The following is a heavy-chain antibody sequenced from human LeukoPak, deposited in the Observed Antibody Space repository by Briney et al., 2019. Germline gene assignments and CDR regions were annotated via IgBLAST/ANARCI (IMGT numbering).Heavy chain of an antibody. J-gene: IGHJ4*02. D-gene: IGHD3-10*01. V-gene: IGHV4-34*01. CDR2: TNHSGST. CDR1: GGSFSGYY. Sequence: SETLSLTCAVYGGSFSGYYWSWIRQPPGKGLEWIGETNHSGSTNYNPSPKSRVTISVDTSKNQFSLKLSSVTAADTAVYYCARAYYYGHFDYWGQGTLVTVSS. CDR3: ARAYYYGHFDY.